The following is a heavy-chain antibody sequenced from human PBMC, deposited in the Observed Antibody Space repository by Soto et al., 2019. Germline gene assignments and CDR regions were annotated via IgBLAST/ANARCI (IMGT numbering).Heavy chain of an antibody. CDR3: ARGRYSSSSMGIDMDV. CDR2: IYYSGST. V-gene: IGHV4-59*01. J-gene: IGHJ6*03. D-gene: IGHD6-6*01. Sequence: SETLSLTCTVSGGSISSYYWSWIRQPPGKGLEWIGYIYYSGSTNYNPSLKSRVTISVDTSKNQFSLKLSSVTAADTAVYYCARGRYSSSSMGIDMDVWGKGTTVTVSS. CDR1: GGSISSYY.